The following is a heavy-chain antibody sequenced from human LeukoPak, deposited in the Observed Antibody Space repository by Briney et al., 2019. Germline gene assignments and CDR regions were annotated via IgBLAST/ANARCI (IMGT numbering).Heavy chain of an antibody. J-gene: IGHJ4*02. CDR1: GFSFSGSA. CDR3: TRYTDTDQFDY. V-gene: IGHV3-73*01. CDR2: IRSKANTYAT. Sequence: GGSLRLSCAASGFSFSGSAMHWVRQASGKGLEWVGRIRSKANTYATTYAASVKGRFTISRDDSNNTAYLQMNSLKTEDTAVYYCTRYTDTDQFDYRGQGTLVTVSS.